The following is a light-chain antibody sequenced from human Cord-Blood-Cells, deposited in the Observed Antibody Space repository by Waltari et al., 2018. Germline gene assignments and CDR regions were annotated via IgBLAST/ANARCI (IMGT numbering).Light chain of an antibody. Sequence: EIVMTQSPPTLSVSPGERATLSSRASQSVSSNLAWYQQKPGQAPRLLIYGASTRATGSPARFSGSGYGTEFTLTISSLQSEDFAVYYCQQYNNWPPYSFGQGTKLEIK. J-gene: IGKJ2*03. CDR3: QQYNNWPPYS. V-gene: IGKV3-15*01. CDR1: QSVSSN. CDR2: GAS.